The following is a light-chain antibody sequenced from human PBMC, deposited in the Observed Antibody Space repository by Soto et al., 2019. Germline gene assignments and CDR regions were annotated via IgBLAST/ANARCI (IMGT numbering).Light chain of an antibody. V-gene: IGLV1-44*01. CDR2: SNN. CDR1: SSNIGSNT. Sequence: HSVLTQPPSASGTPGQRVTIYCSGSSSNIGSNTVTWYQQLPGTAPKLLIYSNNQRPSGVPDRFSGSKSGTSASLAISGLQSEDEADYYCAAWDDSLNGVVFGGGTTLTVL. J-gene: IGLJ2*01. CDR3: AAWDDSLNGVV.